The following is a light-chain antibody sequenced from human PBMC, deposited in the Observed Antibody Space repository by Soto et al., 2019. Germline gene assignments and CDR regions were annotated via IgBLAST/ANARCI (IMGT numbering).Light chain of an antibody. V-gene: IGLV2-14*01. CDR3: SSYASTGTLV. CDR2: EVR. Sequence: QSALTQPASVSGSPGQSITISCTGTTSDIGGYNYVSWHPQPPGKAPKLMIHEVRYRPAGVSNRFSCAKSGNTASLTISGLQTEEDSDYYGSSYASTGTLVFGGGNKLTVL. CDR1: TSDIGGYNY. J-gene: IGLJ3*02.